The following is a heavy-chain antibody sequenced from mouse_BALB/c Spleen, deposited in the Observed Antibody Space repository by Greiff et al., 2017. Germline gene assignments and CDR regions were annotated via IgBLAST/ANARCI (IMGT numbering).Heavy chain of an antibody. CDR3: ARQGFYYGSSYEGWYFDV. J-gene: IGHJ1*01. V-gene: IGHV1-18*01. CDR2: INPNNGGT. D-gene: IGHD1-1*01. Sequence: VQLQQSGPELVKPGASVKIPCKASGYTFTDYNMDWVKQSHGKSLEWIGDINPNNGGTIYNQKFKGKATLTVDKSSSTAYMELRSLTSEDTAVYYCARQGFYYGSSYEGWYFDVWGAGTTVTVSS. CDR1: GYTFTDYN.